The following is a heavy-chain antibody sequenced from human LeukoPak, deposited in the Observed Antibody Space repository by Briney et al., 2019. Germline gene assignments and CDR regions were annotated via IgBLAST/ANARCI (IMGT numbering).Heavy chain of an antibody. V-gene: IGHV3-48*04. CDR1: GFTFSTYN. CDR3: ARGDPLNL. J-gene: IGHJ5*02. Sequence: HAGGSLRLSCAASGFTFSTYNMNWVRQAPGKGLEWVSHISSSSSTIYYADSLRGRFTISRDNAKNSLYLQMNSLRAEDTAVYYCARGDPLNLWGQGTLVTVSS. CDR2: ISSSSSTI.